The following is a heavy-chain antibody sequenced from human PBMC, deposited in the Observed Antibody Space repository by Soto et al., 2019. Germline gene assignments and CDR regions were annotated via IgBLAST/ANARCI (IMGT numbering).Heavy chain of an antibody. CDR3: ARGSVHFWSGYSVWYYYYMDV. J-gene: IGHJ6*03. V-gene: IGHV1-8*01. Sequence: ASVKVSCKASGYTFTSYDSNWVRQATGQGLEWMGWMNPNSGNTGYAQKFQGRVTMTRNTSISTAYMELSSLRSEDTAVYYCARGSVHFWSGYSVWYYYYMDVWGKGTTVTVSS. CDR1: GYTFTSYD. CDR2: MNPNSGNT. D-gene: IGHD3-3*02.